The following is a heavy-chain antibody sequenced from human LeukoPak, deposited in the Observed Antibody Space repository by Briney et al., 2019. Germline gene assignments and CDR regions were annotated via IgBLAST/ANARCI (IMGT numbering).Heavy chain of an antibody. V-gene: IGHV4-59*01. CDR3: TRTYSSSSIDY. J-gene: IGHJ4*02. Sequence: TSETLSLTCTVSGGSISTYYWSWIRQPPGKGLEWLGYILYTGSTNYNPSLKSRVTMSIDTSKNQFSLKLSSVTAADTAVYYCTRTYSSSSIDYWGQGALVTVSS. D-gene: IGHD6-6*01. CDR2: ILYTGST. CDR1: GGSISTYY.